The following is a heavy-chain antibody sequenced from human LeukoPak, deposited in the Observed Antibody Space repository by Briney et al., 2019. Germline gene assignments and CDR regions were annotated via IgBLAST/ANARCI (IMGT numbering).Heavy chain of an antibody. D-gene: IGHD3-22*01. Sequence: PGGSLRLSCAASGFTFSSYGMHWVRQAPGKGLEWVAVIWYDGSNKYYADSVKGRFTISRDNSRNTLYLQMNSLRAEDTAVYYCASGNYYDSSGYYQSGPIDYWGQGTLVTVSS. J-gene: IGHJ4*02. CDR1: GFTFSSYG. CDR3: ASGNYYDSSGYYQSGPIDY. CDR2: IWYDGSNK. V-gene: IGHV3-33*01.